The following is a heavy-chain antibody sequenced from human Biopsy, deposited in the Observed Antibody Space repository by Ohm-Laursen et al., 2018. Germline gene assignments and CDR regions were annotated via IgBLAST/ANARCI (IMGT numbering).Heavy chain of an antibody. J-gene: IGHJ4*02. V-gene: IGHV4-59*08. CDR3: VRLNRRGNIIFFDY. CDR1: GGSITADF. D-gene: IGHD3/OR15-3a*01. CDR2: RFHSGSP. Sequence: PSDTLSLTCTVSGGSITADFWTWIRQTPGERLEWIGYRFHSGSPMYNPSLKSRVTISVDTSKSQFSLTLTSVTAADTAVYYCVRLNRRGNIIFFDYWGRGTLVIVSS.